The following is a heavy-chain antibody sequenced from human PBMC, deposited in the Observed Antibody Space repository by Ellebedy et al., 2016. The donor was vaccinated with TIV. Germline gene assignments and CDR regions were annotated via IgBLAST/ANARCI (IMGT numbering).Heavy chain of an antibody. Sequence: SETLSLTCTVSGDSISSSSYYWGWIRQPPGKGLEWIGSTYHSGRTNYNPSLKSRVTISVDTSNNQFSLKLTSMTATDTALYYCATAGNFYDSGGYRSDYWGQGTLVTVSS. V-gene: IGHV4-39*01. D-gene: IGHD3-22*01. J-gene: IGHJ4*02. CDR1: GDSISSSSYY. CDR2: TYHSGRT. CDR3: ATAGNFYDSGGYRSDY.